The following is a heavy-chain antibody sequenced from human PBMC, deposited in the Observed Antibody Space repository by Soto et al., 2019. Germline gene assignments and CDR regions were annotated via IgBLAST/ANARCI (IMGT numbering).Heavy chain of an antibody. J-gene: IGHJ5*02. Sequence: QITLKESGPTRVKPTQTLTLTCTFSGFSLTTSGVGVGWIRQPPGKALEWLALIYWDDDKRYSPSLQTRLTITKDTSKNPVVLTMTNMDPVDTATYSCPQRLWRGYKAWFDPWGQGTLVTVSS. CDR2: IYWDDDK. D-gene: IGHD3-3*01. CDR1: GFSLTTSGVG. CDR3: PQRLWRGYKAWFDP. V-gene: IGHV2-5*02.